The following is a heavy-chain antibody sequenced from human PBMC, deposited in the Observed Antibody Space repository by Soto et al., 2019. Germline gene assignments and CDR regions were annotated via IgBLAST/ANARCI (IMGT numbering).Heavy chain of an antibody. Sequence: GGSLRLSCAASGFTFSSCGMHWVRQAPGKGLERVAVISYDGSNKYYADSVTGRFTISRDNSKNTLYLQMNSRWAEDTAVYYCAEDRGVVVVMYYFDYWGQGTLVTVSS. J-gene: IGHJ4*02. CDR3: AEDRGVVVVMYYFDY. CDR1: GFTFSSCG. V-gene: IGHV3-30*18. CDR2: ISYDGSNK. D-gene: IGHD2-15*01.